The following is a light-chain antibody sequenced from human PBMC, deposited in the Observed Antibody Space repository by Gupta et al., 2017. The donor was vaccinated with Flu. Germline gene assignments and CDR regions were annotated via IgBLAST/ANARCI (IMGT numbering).Light chain of an antibody. Sequence: EIVLTQSPGTLSLSPGERATLSCRASQSVSSSYIAWYQQKPGQAPRFLIYGASSRATGIPDRFSGSGSGTDFSLTISRLKPEDFAVYYCQQYGSSPGTFGQGTKLEIK. CDR1: QSVSSSY. V-gene: IGKV3-20*01. CDR2: GAS. CDR3: QQYGSSPGT. J-gene: IGKJ2*01.